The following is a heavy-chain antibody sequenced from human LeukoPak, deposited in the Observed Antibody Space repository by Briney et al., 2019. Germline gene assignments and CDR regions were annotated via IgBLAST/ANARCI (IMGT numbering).Heavy chain of an antibody. CDR2: ISYDGSNK. J-gene: IGHJ6*04. CDR3: AKDWLERRMGGYYYGMDV. D-gene: IGHD1-1*01. V-gene: IGHV3-30*18. CDR1: GFTFSSYG. Sequence: PGGSLRLSCAASGFTFSSYGMHWVRQAPGKGLEWVAVISYDGSNKYYADSVKGRFTISRDNSKNTLYLQMNSLRAEDTAVYYCAKDWLERRMGGYYYGMDVWGKGTTVTVSS.